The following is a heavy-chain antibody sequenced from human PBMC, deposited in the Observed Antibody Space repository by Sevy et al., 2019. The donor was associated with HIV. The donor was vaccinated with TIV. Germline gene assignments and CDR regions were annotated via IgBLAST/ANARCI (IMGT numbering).Heavy chain of an antibody. CDR1: GFTFNTHA. D-gene: IGHD3-22*01. CDR2: ISGIGSST. V-gene: IGHV3-23*01. J-gene: IGHJ3*01. CDR3: AKALNPALESMIEVIFRSLKGFDV. Sequence: GGSLRLSCAASGFTFNTHAMNWVRQAPGKGLEWVSVISGIGSSTYYADSVKGRFTISRDNYKNTLYLQMNRLRADDTAVYYCAKALNPALESMIEVIFRSLKGFDVWGQVTMVTVSS.